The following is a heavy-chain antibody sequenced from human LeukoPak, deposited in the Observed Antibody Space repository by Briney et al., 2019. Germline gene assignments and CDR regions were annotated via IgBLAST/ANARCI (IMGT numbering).Heavy chain of an antibody. Sequence: GGSLRLSCAASGFTFSDFYMTWIRQAPGKGLEWVSYISPSSSYTNYADSVKGRFTISRDNAKNSLYLQMNSLRVEDTAVYYCARGHYGMDVRGQGTTVTVSS. V-gene: IGHV3-11*05. CDR2: ISPSSSYT. J-gene: IGHJ6*02. CDR3: ARGHYGMDV. CDR1: GFTFSDFY.